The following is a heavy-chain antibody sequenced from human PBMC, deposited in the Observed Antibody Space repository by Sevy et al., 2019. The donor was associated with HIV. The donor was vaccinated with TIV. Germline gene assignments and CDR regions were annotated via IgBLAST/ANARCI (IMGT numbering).Heavy chain of an antibody. CDR1: GFIFSDYT. D-gene: IGHD6-13*01. CDR2: ISYDGSFT. CDR3: ARSQSSSWHYFDY. J-gene: IGHJ4*02. V-gene: IGHV3-30*04. Sequence: GGSLRLSCAASGFIFSDYTLHWVRQAPGTGLEWVAVISYDGSFTYYADSVEGRFPISRDNSKNTRFLQMNSLRHEDTAVYYCARSQSSSWHYFDYWGQGTLVTVSS.